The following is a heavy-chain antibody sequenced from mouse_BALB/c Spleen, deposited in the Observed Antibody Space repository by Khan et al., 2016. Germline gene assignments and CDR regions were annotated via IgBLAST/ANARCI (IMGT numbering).Heavy chain of an antibody. D-gene: IGHD2-14*01. J-gene: IGHJ3*01. CDR2: ISYSGST. V-gene: IGHV3-2*02. CDR3: ARGRYPAY. Sequence: EVQLQESGPGLVKPSQSLSLTCTVTGYSITSDYAWNWIRQFPGNKLEWMGYISYSGSTSYNPSLKSRISITRDKSKNQFFLQLNSVTTEDTATXCCARGRYPAYWGQGTLVTVSA. CDR1: GYSITSDYA.